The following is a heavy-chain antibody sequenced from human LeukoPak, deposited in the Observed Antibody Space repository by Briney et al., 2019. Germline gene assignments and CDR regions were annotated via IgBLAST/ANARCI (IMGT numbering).Heavy chain of an antibody. Sequence: SVKVSCKASGFTFTSSAVQWVRQARGQRLEWIGWIVVGSGNTNYAQKFQERVTITRDMSTSTAYMELSSLRSEDTAVYYCAAQGATYDSYFDYWGQGTLVTVPS. J-gene: IGHJ4*02. CDR3: AAQGATYDSYFDY. D-gene: IGHD5-12*01. CDR2: IVVGSGNT. CDR1: GFTFTSSA. V-gene: IGHV1-58*01.